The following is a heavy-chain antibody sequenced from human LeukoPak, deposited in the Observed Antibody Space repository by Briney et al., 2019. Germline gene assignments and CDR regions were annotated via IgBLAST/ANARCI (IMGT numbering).Heavy chain of an antibody. J-gene: IGHJ4*02. D-gene: IGHD1-26*01. CDR2: IYYSGST. CDR1: GGSISSSSYY. V-gene: IGHV4-39*01. CDR3: ARHVRVVGATTSYTFFDY. Sequence: PSETLSLTCAVSGGSISSSSYYWGWIRQPPGKGLEWIGSIYYSGSTYYNPSLKSRVTISVDTSKNQFSLILSSVTAADTAVYYCARHVRVVGATTSYTFFDYWGQGTLVTVSS.